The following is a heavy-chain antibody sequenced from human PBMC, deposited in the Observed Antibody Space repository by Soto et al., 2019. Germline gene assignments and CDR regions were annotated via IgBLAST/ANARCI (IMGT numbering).Heavy chain of an antibody. V-gene: IGHV4-59*08. J-gene: IGHJ5*02. CDR1: GGSISSYY. CDR3: ARTDVVDTAMVSSLSWFDP. CDR2: IYYSGST. D-gene: IGHD5-18*01. Sequence: SETLSLTCTVSGGSISSYYWSWIRQPPGKGLEWIGYIYYSGSTNYNPSLKSRVTISVDTSKNQFSLKLSSVTAADMAVYYCARTDVVDTAMVSSLSWFDPWGQGTLVTVSS.